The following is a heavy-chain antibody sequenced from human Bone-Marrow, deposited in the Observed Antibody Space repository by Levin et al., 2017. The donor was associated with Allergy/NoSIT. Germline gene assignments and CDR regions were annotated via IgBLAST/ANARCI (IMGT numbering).Heavy chain of an antibody. V-gene: IGHV3-43*01. Sequence: AASVKVSCAGSGFTFDDYTMHWIRQPPGRGLEWVSLISWDGEITSYADSVKGRFTISRDNKRNSLYLQMSRMIPEDTAVYYGAKDPAGASSQRIADWGQGTLVTVSS. CDR1: GFTFDDYT. J-gene: IGHJ4*02. CDR2: ISWDGEIT. D-gene: IGHD3-10*01. CDR3: AKDPAGASSQRIAD.